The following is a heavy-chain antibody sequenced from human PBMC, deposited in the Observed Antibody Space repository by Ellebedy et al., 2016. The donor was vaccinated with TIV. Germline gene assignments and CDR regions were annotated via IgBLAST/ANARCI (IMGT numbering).Heavy chain of an antibody. CDR3: AKYGYPADFGMEV. V-gene: IGHV3-23*03. CDR2: IRSSGSLT. Sequence: GGSLRLXCAASGFKFSRFAMSWVRQSPGKGLDWVSGIRSSGSLTYYGDSVKGRVTISRDQSKNTLYLQMNSLRVEDTALYYCAKYGYPADFGMEVWGQGTTVIVSS. CDR1: GFKFSRFA. J-gene: IGHJ6*02. D-gene: IGHD5-18*01.